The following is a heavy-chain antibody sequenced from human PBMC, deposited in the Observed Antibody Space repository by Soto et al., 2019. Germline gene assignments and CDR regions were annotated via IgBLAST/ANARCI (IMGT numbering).Heavy chain of an antibody. CDR1: GFASDDYT. CDR2: ISWDGGTT. D-gene: IGHD1-20*01. Sequence: EVQLVESGGVVVQPGGSLRLSCVASGFASDDYTMHWVRQAPGKGLEWVSLISWDGGTTYYADSVKGRFSVSRDNSKNSLLLQMNSLRTEDTALYYCARGTSVGTWYDLQHWGQGTLVTVSS. CDR3: ARGTSVGTWYDLQH. J-gene: IGHJ1*01. V-gene: IGHV3-43*01.